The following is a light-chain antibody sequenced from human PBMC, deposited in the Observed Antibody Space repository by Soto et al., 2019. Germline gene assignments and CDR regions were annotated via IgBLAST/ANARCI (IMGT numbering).Light chain of an antibody. V-gene: IGKV1-5*01. J-gene: IGKJ1*01. CDR1: QSVGSL. CDR2: DAS. Sequence: DIQMTQSPSSLSASIGEKVTITCRASQSVGSLLAWYQQKPGKTPNLLIYDASNLETGVPSRFSGSGSGTEFPLTISNLQPGDFATYYCQQYSGYSSWTFGQGTKV. CDR3: QQYSGYSSWT.